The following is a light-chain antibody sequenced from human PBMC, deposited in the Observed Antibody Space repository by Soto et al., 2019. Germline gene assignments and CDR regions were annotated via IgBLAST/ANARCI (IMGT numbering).Light chain of an antibody. CDR3: SSYASSGTRV. Sequence: QSALTQPASVSGSPGQSITISCTGTSSDVGGYNSVSWYQQHPGKAPQLMIYDVSYRPSGVSDRFSGSKSGNTASLTVSGLRAEDEADYYCSSYASSGTRVFGGGTKLTVL. CDR1: SSDVGGYNS. V-gene: IGLV2-14*01. CDR2: DVS. J-gene: IGLJ3*02.